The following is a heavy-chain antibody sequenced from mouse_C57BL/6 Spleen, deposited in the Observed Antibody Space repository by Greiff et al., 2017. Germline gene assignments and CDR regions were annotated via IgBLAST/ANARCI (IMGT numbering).Heavy chain of an antibody. V-gene: IGHV5-9*01. CDR2: ISGGGGNT. J-gene: IGHJ2*01. Sequence: EVQLVESGGGLVKPGGSLKLSCAASGFTFSSYTMSWVRQTPEKRLEWVATISGGGGNTYYPDSVKGRFTISRDNAKNTLYLQMSSLRSEDTALYYCARQARDYFDYWGQGTTLTVSS. CDR3: ARQARDYFDY. CDR1: GFTFSSYT.